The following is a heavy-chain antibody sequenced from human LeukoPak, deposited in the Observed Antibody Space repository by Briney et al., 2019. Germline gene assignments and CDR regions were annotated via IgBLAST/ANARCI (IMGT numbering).Heavy chain of an antibody. CDR3: ARGPPGDY. CDR2: ISGSSTNI. J-gene: IGHJ4*02. CDR1: GFTFSSYS. V-gene: IGHV3-21*01. Sequence: GGSLRLSCAASGFTFSSYSMNWVRQAPGKGLEWVSSISGSSTNIYYAGSVTGRFTISRGNAKSSLYLQMNSLRAEDTAVYYCARGPPGDYWGQGTLVTVSS.